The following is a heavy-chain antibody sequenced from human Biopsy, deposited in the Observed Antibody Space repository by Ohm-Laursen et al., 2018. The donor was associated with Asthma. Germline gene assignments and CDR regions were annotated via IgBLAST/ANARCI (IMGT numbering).Heavy chain of an antibody. J-gene: IGHJ3*02. CDR3: ARTYYDFLTGQVNDVFAI. D-gene: IGHD3-9*01. CDR1: GYTFINYA. Sequence: SSVKVSCKASGYTFINYAIHWVRQAPGQKLEWMGWINAGNGNTKYSQKFQGRVTITRDTSASTAYMDLSSLRSEDTAVYYCARTYYDFLTGQVNDVFAIWGQGTMVTVSS. CDR2: INAGNGNT. V-gene: IGHV1-3*01.